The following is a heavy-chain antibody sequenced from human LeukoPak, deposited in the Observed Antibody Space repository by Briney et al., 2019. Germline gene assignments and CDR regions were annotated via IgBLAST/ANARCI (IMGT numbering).Heavy chain of an antibody. J-gene: IGHJ4*02. CDR3: AVYYYGP. V-gene: IGHV4-31*03. Sequence: SETLSLTCTVSGASVSSGGYYWSWIRQHPGKGREWIGHINYSGTTYYKPSLKSRVTISVDTLKNQFSLKLSSVTAADTAVYYCAVYYYGPWGQGTLVTVSS. D-gene: IGHD3-10*01. CDR1: GASVSSGGYY. CDR2: INYSGTT.